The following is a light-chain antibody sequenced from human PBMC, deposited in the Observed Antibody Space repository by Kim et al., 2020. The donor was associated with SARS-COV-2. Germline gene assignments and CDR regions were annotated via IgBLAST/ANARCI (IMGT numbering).Light chain of an antibody. Sequence: DIQMTQSPSTLSASVGDRVTITCRASQSISGLLAWYQQKPGKAPKLLIYEASTLKSGVPSRFSGSGSGTEFTLTTSSLQPDDFATYYCQQYRGYPWTFGQGTKVDIK. CDR1: QSISGL. CDR3: QQYRGYPWT. V-gene: IGKV1-5*03. J-gene: IGKJ1*01. CDR2: EAS.